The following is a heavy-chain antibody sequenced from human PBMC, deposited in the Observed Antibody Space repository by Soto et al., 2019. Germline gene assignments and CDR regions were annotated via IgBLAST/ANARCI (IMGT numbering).Heavy chain of an antibody. Sequence: QVQLVQSGAEVKKPGSSVKVSCKASGGTFSSYTISWVRQAPGQGLEWMGRIIPILGIANYAQKLQGRVTITADEATXTAYMELSSLRSEDTAVYYCHLSQHPYYYYCGMDVWGQGTTVTVPS. D-gene: IGHD3-3*02. CDR1: GGTFSSYT. J-gene: IGHJ6*02. CDR3: HLSQHPYYYYCGMDV. V-gene: IGHV1-69*02. CDR2: IIPILGIA.